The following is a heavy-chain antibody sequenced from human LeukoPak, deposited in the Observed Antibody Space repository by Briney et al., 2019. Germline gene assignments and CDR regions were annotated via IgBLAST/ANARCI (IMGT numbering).Heavy chain of an antibody. CDR3: ARRLSLRFDAFAV. CDR2: MSGIGDNT. Sequence: GGGLRLSCAASRVTVTDYAMSGIRESPGEGLECVSSMSGIGDNTYYADSVKGRFTSPRDTPKNTLFLQINSLRAEATALYFCARRLSLRFDAFAVWGPGTVVTVSS. D-gene: IGHD3-3*01. CDR1: RVTVTDYA. J-gene: IGHJ3*01. V-gene: IGHV3-23*01.